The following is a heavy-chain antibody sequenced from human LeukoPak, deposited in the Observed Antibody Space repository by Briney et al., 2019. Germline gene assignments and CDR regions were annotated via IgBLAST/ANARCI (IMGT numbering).Heavy chain of an antibody. V-gene: IGHV3-7*01. CDR2: IKPDGSEK. Sequence: GGSLRLSCAASGFSFSYHWMNWVRQAPGKGLEWVANIKPDGSEKFYVDSVKGRFTISRDNAKNSVSLQMNSLRAEDTAVYYCFASGGYWGQGTLVTVSS. D-gene: IGHD6-25*01. CDR1: GFSFSYHW. CDR3: FASGGY. J-gene: IGHJ4*02.